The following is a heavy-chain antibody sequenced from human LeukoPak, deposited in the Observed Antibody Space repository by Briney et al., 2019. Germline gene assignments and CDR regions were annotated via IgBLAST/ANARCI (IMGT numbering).Heavy chain of an antibody. D-gene: IGHD3-10*01. V-gene: IGHV3-7*01. CDR1: GCTFSSYW. J-gene: IGHJ6*02. Sequence: PGGSLRLSCAASGCTFSSYWMSWVRQAPGKGLEWVANIKQDGSEKYYVDSVKGRFTISRDNGKNSLYLQMNSLRAEDTAVYYSARARITMVRGGINSYYYYGMDVWGQGTTVTVSS. CDR2: IKQDGSEK. CDR3: ARARITMVRGGINSYYYYGMDV.